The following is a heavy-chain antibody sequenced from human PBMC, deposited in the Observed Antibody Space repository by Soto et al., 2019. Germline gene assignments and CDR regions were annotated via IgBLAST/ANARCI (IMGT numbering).Heavy chain of an antibody. CDR3: AGFKEGKIVGLRWLDP. D-gene: IGHD3-16*02. CDR2: ISDTGRTI. V-gene: IGHV3-11*01. CDR1: GVDFRGSY. Sequence: PGGSLRLSCVVSGVDFRGSYMNWIRQAPGKGLEWISYISDTGRTIHYADSVKGRFVISRDNSRDSLYLQMNDLRADDTAIYYCAGFKEGKIVGLRWLDPWGQGTRVTV. J-gene: IGHJ5*02.